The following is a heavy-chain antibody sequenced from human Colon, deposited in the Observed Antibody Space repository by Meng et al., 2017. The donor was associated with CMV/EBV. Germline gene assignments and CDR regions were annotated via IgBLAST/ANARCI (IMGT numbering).Heavy chain of an antibody. Sequence: GESLKISCAASGFTFSSYWMHWVRQAPGKGLVWVSRINSDGSSTSYADSVKGRFTISRDSAKNTLYLQMNSLRAEDTAVYYCARDQGWFDPWGQGTLVTVSS. CDR1: GFTFSSYW. J-gene: IGHJ5*02. V-gene: IGHV3-74*01. CDR3: ARDQGWFDP. CDR2: INSDGSST.